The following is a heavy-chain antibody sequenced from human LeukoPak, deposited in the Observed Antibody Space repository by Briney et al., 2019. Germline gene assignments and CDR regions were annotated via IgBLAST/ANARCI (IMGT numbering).Heavy chain of an antibody. Sequence: PSETLSLTCTVSGGSISSYYWSWIRQPPGKGLEWIGEINHSGSTNYNPSLKSRVTVSLDTSKDQFSLKLSSVTAADTAVYYCARAPGAALDWGQGTLVTVSS. CDR3: ARAPGAALD. J-gene: IGHJ4*02. CDR2: INHSGST. V-gene: IGHV4-34*01. CDR1: GGSISSYY. D-gene: IGHD2-15*01.